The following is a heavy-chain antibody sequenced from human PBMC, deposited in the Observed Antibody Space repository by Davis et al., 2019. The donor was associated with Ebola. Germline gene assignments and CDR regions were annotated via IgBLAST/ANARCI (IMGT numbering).Heavy chain of an antibody. CDR1: GFTFSGSA. J-gene: IGHJ6*02. CDR3: ARAHHPLDIVVVPAHLYYYYGMDV. D-gene: IGHD2-2*01. V-gene: IGHV3-73*01. Sequence: PGGSLRLSCAASGFTFSGSAMHWVRQASGKGLEWVGRIRSKANSYATAYAASVKGRFTISRDDSKNTAYLQMNSLRAEDTAVYYCARAHHPLDIVVVPAHLYYYYGMDVWGQGTTVTVSS. CDR2: IRSKANSYAT.